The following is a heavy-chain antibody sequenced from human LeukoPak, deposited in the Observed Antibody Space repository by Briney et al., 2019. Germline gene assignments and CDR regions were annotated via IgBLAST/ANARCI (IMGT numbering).Heavy chain of an antibody. CDR1: XGSISNYY. CDR3: ARNSAVATSRSWFDP. D-gene: IGHD6-19*01. J-gene: IGHJ5*02. Sequence: SETLSLTCSVFXGSISNYYWSWIRQPPGKGLEWIGYAYYSGSTTYNPSLESRVTMSVDTSKNQFSLKLTAVTAADTAVYYCARNSAVATSRSWFDPWGQGTLVTVSS. V-gene: IGHV4-59*08. CDR2: AYYSGST.